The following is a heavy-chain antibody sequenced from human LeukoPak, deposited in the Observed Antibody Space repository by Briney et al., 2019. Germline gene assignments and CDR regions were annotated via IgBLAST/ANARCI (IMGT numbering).Heavy chain of an antibody. CDR3: ARDREGSGWFDP. V-gene: IGHV1-69*05. D-gene: IGHD3-10*01. CDR1: GGTFSSYA. Sequence: ASVKVSCKASGGTFSSYAISWVRQAPGQGLEWMGGIIPIFGTANYAQKFQGRVTITTDESTSTAYMELSSLRSEDTAVYYCARDREGSGWFDPWGQGTLVTVSS. J-gene: IGHJ5*02. CDR2: IIPIFGTA.